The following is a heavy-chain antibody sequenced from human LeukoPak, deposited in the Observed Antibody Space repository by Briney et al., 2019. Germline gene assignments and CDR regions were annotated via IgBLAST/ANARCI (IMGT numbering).Heavy chain of an antibody. CDR3: ARAGRGYSYGSFSY. J-gene: IGHJ4*02. CDR1: GFTFSSYG. CDR2: IWYDGSNK. V-gene: IGHV3-33*01. D-gene: IGHD5-18*01. Sequence: PGGSLRLSCAASGFTFSSYGMHWVRQAPGKGLEWVAVIWYDGSNKYYADSVKGRFTISRDNSKNTLYLQMNSLRAEDTAVYYCARAGRGYSYGSFSYWGQGTLVTVSS.